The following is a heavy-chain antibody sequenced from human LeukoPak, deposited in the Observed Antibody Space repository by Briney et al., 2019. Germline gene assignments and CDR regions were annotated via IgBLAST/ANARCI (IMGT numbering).Heavy chain of an antibody. CDR2: IYPADSDT. CDR3: ARGRGTGSPIGPRYFDL. J-gene: IGHJ2*01. Sequence: PGESLKISCKGSGYSFTSYWIAWVRQMPGKGLEWMGIIYPADSDTRYSPSFQGQVTISADKSISTAFLRWTSLKASDTAIYYCARGRGTGSPIGPRYFDLWGRGTLVTVSS. CDR1: GYSFTSYW. D-gene: IGHD3-10*01. V-gene: IGHV5-51*01.